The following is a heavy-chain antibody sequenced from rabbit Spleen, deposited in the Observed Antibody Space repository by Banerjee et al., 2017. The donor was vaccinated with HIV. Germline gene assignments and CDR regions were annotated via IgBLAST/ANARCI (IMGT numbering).Heavy chain of an antibody. V-gene: IGHV1S45*01. CDR1: GFDFSGYG. J-gene: IGHJ3*01. CDR2: IYGDSSGST. Sequence: EQLEESGGGLVKPEGSLTLTCKASGFDFSGYGVNWVRQAPGKGLEWIACIYGDSSGSTWYATWAKGRFTISKTSSTTVTLQMTSLTAADTATYFCARDLAGVIGWNFCLWGQGTLVTVS. CDR3: ARDLAGVIGWNFCL. D-gene: IGHD4-1*01.